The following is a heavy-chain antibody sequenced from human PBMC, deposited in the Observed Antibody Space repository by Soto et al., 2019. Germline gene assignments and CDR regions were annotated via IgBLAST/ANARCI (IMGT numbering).Heavy chain of an antibody. D-gene: IGHD2-15*01. V-gene: IGHV4-39*01. CDR1: GGSIGTSSYY. CDR2: IYYTGTT. CDR3: ARVIAVTATRWFDP. Sequence: SETLSLTCIVSGGSIGTSSYYWGWIRQSPGKGLEWIGCIYYTGTTHYNPSLKSRVTISADTSRNQFSLLLTSVTAADTAVYFCARVIAVTATRWFDPWGQGTLVTVSS. J-gene: IGHJ5*02.